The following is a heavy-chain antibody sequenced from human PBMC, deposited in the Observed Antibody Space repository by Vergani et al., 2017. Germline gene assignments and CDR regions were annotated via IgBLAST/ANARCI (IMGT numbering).Heavy chain of an antibody. D-gene: IGHD2-2*01. CDR2: IYYSGST. Sequence: QVQLQESGPGLVKPSETLSLTCTVSGGSISSYYWSWIRQPPGKGLEWIGYIYYSGSTNYNPSLKSRVTISVDTSKNQFSLKLSSVTAADTAVYYCARALYCSSTSCSYGWFDPWGQGTLVTVSS. CDR1: GGSISSYY. CDR3: ARALYCSSTSCSYGWFDP. V-gene: IGHV4-59*12. J-gene: IGHJ5*02.